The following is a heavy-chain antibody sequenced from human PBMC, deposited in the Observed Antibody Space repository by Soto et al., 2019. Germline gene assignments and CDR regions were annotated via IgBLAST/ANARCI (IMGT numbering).Heavy chain of an antibody. CDR2: ISSSGSII. CDR1: GFTFSDYY. D-gene: IGHD3-22*01. V-gene: IGHV3-11*01. CDR3: ARDLGYYDSSGYFDY. J-gene: IGHJ4*02. Sequence: PGGSLRLSCAASGFTFSDYYMGWIRQAPGKGLEWVSYISSSGSIIYYADSVKGRFTIPRDNAKNSLYLQMNSLRAEDTAVYYCARDLGYYDSSGYFDYWGQGTLVTVSS.